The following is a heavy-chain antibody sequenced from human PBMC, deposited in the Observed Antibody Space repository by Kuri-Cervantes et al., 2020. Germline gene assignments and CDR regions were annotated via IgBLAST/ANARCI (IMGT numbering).Heavy chain of an antibody. CDR2: IYYSGST. CDR1: GGSISSYY. J-gene: IGHJ6*02. Sequence: GSLRLSCTVSGGSISSYYWSWIRQPPGKGLEWIGYIYYSGSTNYNPSLKSRVTISVDTSKNQFSLRLSSVTAADTAVYYCARGGSVVVPAAIERGLCYGMDVWGQGTTVTVSS. D-gene: IGHD2-2*01. V-gene: IGHV4-59*12. CDR3: ARGGSVVVPAAIERGLCYGMDV.